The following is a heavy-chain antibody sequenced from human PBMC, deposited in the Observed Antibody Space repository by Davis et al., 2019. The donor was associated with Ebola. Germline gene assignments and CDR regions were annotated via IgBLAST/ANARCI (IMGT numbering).Heavy chain of an antibody. CDR2: IIPILGIA. CDR3: ARDVGYDYVWGSYRSKGRRDWFDP. Sequence: SVKVSCKASGGTFSSYAISWVRQAPGQGLEWMGRIIPILGIANYAQKFQGRVTITADKSTSTAYMELSSLRSEDTAVYYCARDVGYDYVWGSYRSKGRRDWFDPWGQGTLVTVSS. V-gene: IGHV1-69*10. J-gene: IGHJ5*02. D-gene: IGHD3-16*02. CDR1: GGTFSSYA.